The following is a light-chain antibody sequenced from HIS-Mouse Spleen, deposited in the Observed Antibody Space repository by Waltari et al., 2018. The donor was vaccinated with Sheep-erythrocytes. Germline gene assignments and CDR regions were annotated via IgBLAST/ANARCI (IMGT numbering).Light chain of an antibody. CDR3: CSYAGSSTPWV. Sequence: QSALTQPASVSGSTGQSITISCTGTSRDVGSYNLVSWYQQHPGKAPKRMLYEGSKRPSGVSNRFSGSKSGNTASLTISGLQAEDEADYYCCSYAGSSTPWVFGGGTKLTVL. J-gene: IGLJ3*02. CDR1: SRDVGSYNL. V-gene: IGLV2-23*01. CDR2: EGS.